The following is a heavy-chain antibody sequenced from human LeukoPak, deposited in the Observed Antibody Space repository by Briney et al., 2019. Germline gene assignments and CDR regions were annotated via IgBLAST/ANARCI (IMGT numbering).Heavy chain of an antibody. V-gene: IGHV5-51*01. Sequence: GESLKISCKGSGYSFTSYWIGWVRQMPGKGLEWMGIIYPGDSDTRYSPSFQGQVTISADKSISTAYLQWSSLKASDTAMYYCARQVASSWYGYYFDYWGQGTLATVSS. CDR1: GYSFTSYW. D-gene: IGHD6-13*01. CDR3: ARQVASSWYGYYFDY. J-gene: IGHJ4*02. CDR2: IYPGDSDT.